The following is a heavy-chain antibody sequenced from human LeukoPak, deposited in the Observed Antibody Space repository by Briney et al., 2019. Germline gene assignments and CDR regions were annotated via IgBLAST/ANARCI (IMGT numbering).Heavy chain of an antibody. CDR3: ALGSGNDYAYDF. V-gene: IGHV5-51*01. Sequence: GEPLKISCKTSGYNFLTSWIAWAGQIPGKGLAWMGIIYPIYSDTRFSPTFQGQVTISIDKSITTAYLQWSSLKASDVSIYYCALGSGNDYAYDFWGQGTMVTVSS. J-gene: IGHJ3*01. CDR2: IYPIYSDT. CDR1: GYNFLTSW. D-gene: IGHD1-1*01.